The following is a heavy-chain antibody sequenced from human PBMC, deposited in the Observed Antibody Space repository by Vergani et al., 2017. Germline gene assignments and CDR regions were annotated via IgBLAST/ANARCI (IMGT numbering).Heavy chain of an antibody. CDR2: IYYSGST. J-gene: IGHJ5*02. CDR3: ARDSLPAAGSLHWFDP. Sequence: QLQLQESGPGPVKPSETLSLTCTVSGGSISSSSYYWGWIRQPPGKGLEWIGSIYYSGSTYYNPSLKSRVTISVDTSKNQFSLKLSSVTAADTAVYYCARDSLPAAGSLHWFDPWGQGTLVTVSS. D-gene: IGHD6-13*01. CDR1: GGSISSSSYY. V-gene: IGHV4-39*07.